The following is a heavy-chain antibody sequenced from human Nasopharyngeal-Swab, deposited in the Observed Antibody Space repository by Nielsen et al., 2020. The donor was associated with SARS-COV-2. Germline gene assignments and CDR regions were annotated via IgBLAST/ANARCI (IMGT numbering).Heavy chain of an antibody. J-gene: IGHJ4*02. Sequence: SETLSLTCTVSGGSISSYYWSWIRQPPGKGLEWTGYIYYSGSTNYNPSLKSRVTISVDTSKNQFSLKLSSVTAADTAVYYCARILTIFGVVASYYFDYWGQGTLVTVSS. D-gene: IGHD3-3*01. CDR2: IYYSGST. V-gene: IGHV4-59*01. CDR3: ARILTIFGVVASYYFDY. CDR1: GGSISSYY.